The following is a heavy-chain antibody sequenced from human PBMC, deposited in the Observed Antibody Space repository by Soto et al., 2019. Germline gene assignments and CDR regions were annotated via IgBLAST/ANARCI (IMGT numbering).Heavy chain of an antibody. CDR2: ISSSSSTI. J-gene: IGHJ4*02. Sequence: EVQLVESGGGLVQPGGSLRLSCAASGFTFSSYSMNWVRQAPGKGLEWVSYISSSSSTIYYADSVKGRFTISRDNAKNSLYLQMNSLRAEDTAVYYCARDLNYGLFDYWVQVTLVTVSS. CDR1: GFTFSSYS. CDR3: ARDLNYGLFDY. D-gene: IGHD4-17*01. V-gene: IGHV3-48*01.